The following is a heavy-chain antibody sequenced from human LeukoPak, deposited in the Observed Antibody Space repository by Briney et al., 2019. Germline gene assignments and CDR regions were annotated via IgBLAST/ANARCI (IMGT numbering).Heavy chain of an antibody. CDR3: ARGEGRFLEWLYTDYYYYGMDV. J-gene: IGHJ6*02. CDR2: INHSGST. D-gene: IGHD3-3*01. CDR1: GFTFSTYW. V-gene: IGHV4-34*01. Sequence: GSLRLSCAASGFTFSTYWMSWIRQPPGKGLEWIGEINHSGSTNYNPSLKSRVTVSVDTSKNQFSLKLSSVTAADTAVYYCARGEGRFLEWLYTDYYYYGMDVWGQGTTVTVSS.